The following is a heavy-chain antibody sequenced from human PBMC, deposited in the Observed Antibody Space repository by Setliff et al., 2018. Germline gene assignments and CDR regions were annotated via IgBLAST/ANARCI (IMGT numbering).Heavy chain of an antibody. CDR2: IYYSWST. D-gene: IGHD2-2*01. CDR3: ARLGGSSTSGGFYYFYCYMDV. V-gene: IGHV4-39*01. CDR1: GGSISSSSYY. J-gene: IGHJ6*03. Sequence: NPSETLSLTCTVSGGSISSSSYYWGWIRQPPGKGLEWIGSIYYSWSTYYNPSLKSRVTISVDTSKNQFSLNLSSVTAADTAVYYCARLGGSSTSGGFYYFYCYMDVWGKGTTVTVSS.